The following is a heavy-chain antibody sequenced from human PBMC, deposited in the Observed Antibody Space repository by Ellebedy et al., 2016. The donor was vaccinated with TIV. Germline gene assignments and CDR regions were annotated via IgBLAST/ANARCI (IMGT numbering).Heavy chain of an antibody. Sequence: PGGSLRLSCAASGFTFSNAWMTWVRQAPGKGLEWVAKIKQDGSDKNYVDSVKGRFTISRDNAKKSVFLQMNSLRADDTAVYYCARGGRLIDFWGQGTLVTVSS. CDR2: IKQDGSDK. CDR3: ARGGRLIDF. J-gene: IGHJ4*02. V-gene: IGHV3-7*03. CDR1: GFTFSNAW.